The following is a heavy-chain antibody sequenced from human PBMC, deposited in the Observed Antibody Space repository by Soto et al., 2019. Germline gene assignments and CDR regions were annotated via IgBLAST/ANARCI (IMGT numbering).Heavy chain of an antibody. CDR3: ANWGKCGSDY. CDR1: GFSFSNYA. V-gene: IGHV3-23*01. D-gene: IGHD3-16*01. CDR2: ISGSAGTI. J-gene: IGHJ4*02. Sequence: GGSLRLSCAASGFSFSNYAMSWVRQAPGKGLEWVSGISGSAGTIYDADSVKGRFTISRDNPHNTLYLQMNSLRAADTAVYYCANWGKCGSDYWGQGTLVTVSS.